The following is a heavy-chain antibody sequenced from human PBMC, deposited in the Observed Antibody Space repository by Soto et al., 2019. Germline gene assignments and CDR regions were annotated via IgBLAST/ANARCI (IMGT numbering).Heavy chain of an antibody. J-gene: IGHJ5*02. D-gene: IGHD6-13*01. CDR2: ISGSGGST. CDR1: GFTFSSYA. V-gene: IGHV3-23*01. Sequence: GGSLRLSCAASGFTFSSYAMSWVRQAPGKGLEWVSAISGSGGSTYYADSVKGRFTISRDNSKNTLYLQMNSLRAEDTAVYYCEKDKWSQQLVPGFDPWGQGTLVTVSS. CDR3: EKDKWSQQLVPGFDP.